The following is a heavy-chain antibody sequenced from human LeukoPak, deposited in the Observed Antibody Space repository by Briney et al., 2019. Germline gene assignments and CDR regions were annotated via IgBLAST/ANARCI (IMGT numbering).Heavy chain of an antibody. V-gene: IGHV4-4*07. J-gene: IGHJ4*02. CDR3: AKEQKGATDENVFEY. D-gene: IGHD4/OR15-4a*01. CDR1: GGSISNYY. CDR2: IYSSGDT. Sequence: TSETLSLTCTVSGGSISNYYWTWIRQPAGKGLEWIGRIYSSGDTNYNPSLKSRLSMSVDTSKNQFSLEMSSMTAADTAVYYCAKEQKGATDENVFEYWGQGTLVTVSP.